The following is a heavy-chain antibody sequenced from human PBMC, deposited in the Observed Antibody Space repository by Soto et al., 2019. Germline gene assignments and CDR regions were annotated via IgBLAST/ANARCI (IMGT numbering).Heavy chain of an antibody. D-gene: IGHD2-2*01. V-gene: IGHV1-69*12. Sequence: QVQLVQSGAEVKKPGSSVKVSCKASGGTFSSYAISWVRQAPGQGLEWMGGIIPIFGTANYAQQFQGRVTMNADEDRSTGYMELSSLRSEDTAVYYGASEVVPAAHGEYYSDGMDVWGRGTTVTV. CDR3: ASEVVPAAHGEYYSDGMDV. CDR2: IIPIFGTA. CDR1: GGTFSSYA. J-gene: IGHJ6*02.